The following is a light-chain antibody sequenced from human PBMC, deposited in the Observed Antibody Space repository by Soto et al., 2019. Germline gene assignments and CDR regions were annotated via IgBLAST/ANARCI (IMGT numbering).Light chain of an antibody. CDR2: AAS. V-gene: IGKV1-39*01. J-gene: IGKJ4*01. CDR1: QSIGGF. Sequence: DIHITRSGSSLSLSVLYIWTITCRASQSIGGFLNWYQQKLGKAPKLLIYAASSLQSGVPSRFSGSGSGTDFTLTISSLQPEDFATYYCQQSYSTPLTFGGGTKVDIK. CDR3: QQSYSTPLT.